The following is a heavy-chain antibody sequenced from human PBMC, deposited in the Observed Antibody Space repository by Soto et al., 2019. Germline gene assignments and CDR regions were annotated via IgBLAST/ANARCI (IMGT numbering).Heavy chain of an antibody. CDR1: GFSFNNYD. CDR2: ISYDGSKK. CDR3: VRALDY. Sequence: QVQLVESGGGVVQPGRSQRLSCAASGFSFNNYDMHWVRQAPGKGLEWVAIISYDGSKKYYADSVKGRFTISRDKSKNTLYLQMNSLRLEDTAVYYCVRALDYWGQGTLVTVSS. J-gene: IGHJ4*02. V-gene: IGHV3-30-3*01.